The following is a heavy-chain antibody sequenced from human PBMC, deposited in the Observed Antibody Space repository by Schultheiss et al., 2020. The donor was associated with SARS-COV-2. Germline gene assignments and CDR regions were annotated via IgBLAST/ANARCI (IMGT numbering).Heavy chain of an antibody. D-gene: IGHD6-13*01. CDR2: ISGSGGST. CDR3: AKDLYSSSWYYFDY. CDR1: GFTFSRSV. J-gene: IGHJ4*02. V-gene: IGHV3-23*01. Sequence: GGSLRLSCAASGFTFSRSVMSWVRQAPGKGLEWVSAISGSGGSTYYADSVKGRFTISRDNSKNTLYLQMNSLRAEDTAVYYCAKDLYSSSWYYFDYWGQGTLVTVSS.